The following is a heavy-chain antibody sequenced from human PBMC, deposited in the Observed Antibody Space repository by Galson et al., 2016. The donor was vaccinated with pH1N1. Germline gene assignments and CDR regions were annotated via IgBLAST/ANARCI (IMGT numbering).Heavy chain of an antibody. Sequence: SVKVSCKASGGIFSSYAVSWVRQAPGRGLEWMGGIIPIFGTSNYAQKLQGRVTITADESTSTAYLELSSLSSEDTAVYYCARAPDRGEGALTYYYGLDVWGQGTTVTVSS. CDR2: IIPIFGTS. J-gene: IGHJ6*02. CDR1: GGIFSSYA. V-gene: IGHV1-69*13. CDR3: ARAPDRGEGALTYYYGLDV. D-gene: IGHD3-10*01.